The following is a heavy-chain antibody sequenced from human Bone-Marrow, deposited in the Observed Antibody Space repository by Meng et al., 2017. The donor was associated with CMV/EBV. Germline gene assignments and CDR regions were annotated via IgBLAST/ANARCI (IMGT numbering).Heavy chain of an antibody. V-gene: IGHV3-23*01. J-gene: IGHJ6*02. CDR3: ARIGVGTASFYYYGMDV. CDR2: ISGSGGST. CDR1: GFTFSSYA. Sequence: GGSLRLSCAASGFTFSSYAMSWVRQAPGKGLEWVSAISGSGGSTYYADSVKGRFTISRDNAKNSLYLQMNSLRVEDTAGYYCARIGVGTASFYYYGMDVWGQGTTVTVSS. D-gene: IGHD3-3*01.